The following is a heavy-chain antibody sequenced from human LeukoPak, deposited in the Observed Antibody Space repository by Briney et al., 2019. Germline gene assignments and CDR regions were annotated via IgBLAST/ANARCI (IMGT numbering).Heavy chain of an antibody. D-gene: IGHD4-23*01. J-gene: IGHJ4*02. CDR3: ARGRPHGNDY. Sequence: TGGSLRLSSAASGFTFCSYWMNWVRHAPGKGLVWVSRIASDGSSTTYADSVKGRFSISRDNAKNTLYRQMNSLRVEDTAVYYCARGRPHGNDYWGQGTLVTVSS. V-gene: IGHV3-74*01. CDR1: GFTFCSYW. CDR2: IASDGSST.